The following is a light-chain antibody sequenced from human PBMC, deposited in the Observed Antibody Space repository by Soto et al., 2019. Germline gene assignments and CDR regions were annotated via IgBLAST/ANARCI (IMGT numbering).Light chain of an antibody. CDR1: QSVSSN. CDR2: DAS. J-gene: IGKJ4*01. V-gene: IGKV3-11*01. Sequence: EIMLTQSLATLSLSPGERATLSCRASQSVSSNLAWYQQKPGQAPRLLVYDASNRATGIPARFSGSGSGTDFTLTISSLEPEDFAVYYCQQRSNWPLTFGGGTKVEIK. CDR3: QQRSNWPLT.